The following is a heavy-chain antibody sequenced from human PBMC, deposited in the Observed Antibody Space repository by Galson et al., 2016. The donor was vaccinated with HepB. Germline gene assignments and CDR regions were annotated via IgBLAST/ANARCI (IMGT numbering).Heavy chain of an antibody. CDR1: GFTFNNYG. V-gene: IGHV3-48*02. CDR2: ISGSGDSI. D-gene: IGHD1-1*01. CDR3: VREGNWNDEGGFDY. J-gene: IGHJ4*02. Sequence: SLRLSCAASGFTFNNYGMNWVRQAPGKGLEWLSYISGSGDSIYYADSVKGRFTISRDNAKNSLYVQMNSLRDEDMALYYFVREGNWNDEGGFDYWGKGTLVTVSS.